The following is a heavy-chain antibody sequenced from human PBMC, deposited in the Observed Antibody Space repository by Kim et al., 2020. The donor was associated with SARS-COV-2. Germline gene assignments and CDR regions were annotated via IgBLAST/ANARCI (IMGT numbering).Heavy chain of an antibody. CDR1: GFTFSSYA. J-gene: IGHJ3*02. D-gene: IGHD2-2*01. CDR3: ARVYQAFDKAGPNAFDI. Sequence: GGSLRLSCAASGFTFSSYAMHWVRQAPGKGLEWVAVISYDGSNKYYADSVKGRFTISRDNSKNTLYLQMNSLRAEDTAVYYCARVYQAFDKAGPNAFDIWGQGTMVTVSS. V-gene: IGHV3-30*04. CDR2: ISYDGSNK.